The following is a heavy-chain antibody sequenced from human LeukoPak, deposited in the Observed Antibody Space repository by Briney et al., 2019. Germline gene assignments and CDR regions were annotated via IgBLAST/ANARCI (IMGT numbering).Heavy chain of an antibody. CDR3: AGNDDYDSSGYYWTFDY. CDR2: IYYSGST. CDR1: GGSICSYY. Sequence: SETLSLTCTVSGGSICSYYWSWIRQPPGKGLEWIGYIYYSGSTNYNPSLKSRVTISVDTSKNQFSLKLSSVTAADTAVYYCAGNDDYDSSGYYWTFDYWGQGTLVTVSS. V-gene: IGHV4-59*01. J-gene: IGHJ4*02. D-gene: IGHD3-22*01.